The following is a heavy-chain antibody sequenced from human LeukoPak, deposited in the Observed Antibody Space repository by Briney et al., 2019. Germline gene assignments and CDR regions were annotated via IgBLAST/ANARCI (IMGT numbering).Heavy chain of an antibody. D-gene: IGHD2-21*01. CDR3: ATESPPLRGGEGGYFDY. Sequence: GGSLRLSCAASGFTFSSYSMNWVRQAPGKGLERGSSISSSSSTISYADSVKGRFTISRDNAKNSLYLQMNSLRDEDAAVYYCATESPPLRGGEGGYFDYWGQGTLVTVSS. CDR2: ISSSSSTI. J-gene: IGHJ4*02. CDR1: GFTFSSYS. V-gene: IGHV3-48*02.